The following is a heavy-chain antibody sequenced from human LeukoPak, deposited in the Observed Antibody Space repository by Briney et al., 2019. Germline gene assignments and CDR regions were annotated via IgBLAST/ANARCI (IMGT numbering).Heavy chain of an antibody. J-gene: IGHJ6*02. CDR1: GFTFSTYA. Sequence: GGSLRLSCAASGFTFSTYAIHWVRQAPGKGLEWVESISYDGSNKYHADSVKGRFTISRDNSKNTVYLQMNDLRPEDTAVYYCARGNSVVNYYRGLDLWGQGTTVTVSS. CDR2: ISYDGSNK. D-gene: IGHD2-2*01. V-gene: IGHV3-30-3*01. CDR3: ARGNSVVNYYRGLDL.